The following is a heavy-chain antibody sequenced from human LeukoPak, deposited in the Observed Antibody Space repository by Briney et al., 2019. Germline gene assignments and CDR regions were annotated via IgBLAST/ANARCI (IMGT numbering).Heavy chain of an antibody. J-gene: IGHJ3*02. D-gene: IGHD2-2*01. V-gene: IGHV1-3*01. CDR3: ARDPAEGYCSSTSCPDAFDI. Sequence: ASVKVSCKASGYTFTTYGISWVRQAPGQRLEWMGWINAGNGNTKYSQKFQGRVTITRDTSASTAYMELSSLRSEDTAVYYCARDPAEGYCSSTSCPDAFDIWSQGTMVTVSS. CDR1: GYTFTTYG. CDR2: INAGNGNT.